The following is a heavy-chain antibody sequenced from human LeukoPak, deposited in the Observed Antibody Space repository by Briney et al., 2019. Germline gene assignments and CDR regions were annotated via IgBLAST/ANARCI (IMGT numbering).Heavy chain of an antibody. CDR3: ARDSSSWYLSGDAFDI. J-gene: IGHJ3*02. D-gene: IGHD6-13*01. V-gene: IGHV3-7*01. CDR1: GFTFSSYW. CDR2: IKQDGSEK. Sequence: GGSLRLSCAASGFTFSSYWMSWVRQAPGKGLEWVANIKQDGSEKYYVDSVKGRFTISRDNAKNSLYLQMNSLRAEDTAVYYCARDSSSWYLSGDAFDIWGQGTMVTVSS.